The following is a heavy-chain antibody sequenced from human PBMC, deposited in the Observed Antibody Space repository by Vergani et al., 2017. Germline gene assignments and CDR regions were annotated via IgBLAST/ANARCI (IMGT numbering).Heavy chain of an antibody. Sequence: EVQLVESGGGLVKPGGSLRLSCAASGFTFSSYTMSWVRQAPGKGLEWVSSITSSSSYIYYADSVKGRFTISRDNAKNSLYLQMNSLRAEDTALYYCVKDIAASGNYWYFDLWGRGTLVTVSS. CDR3: VKDIAASGNYWYFDL. CDR2: ITSSSSYI. CDR1: GFTFSSYT. D-gene: IGHD6-13*01. V-gene: IGHV3-21*04. J-gene: IGHJ2*01.